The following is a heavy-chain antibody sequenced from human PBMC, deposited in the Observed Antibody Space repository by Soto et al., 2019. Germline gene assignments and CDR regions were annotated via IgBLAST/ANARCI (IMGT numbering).Heavy chain of an antibody. Sequence: ASVKVSCKASGYTFTSYDINWVRQATGQGLEWMGWMNPDNGNTKYAQKLQGRVTITRDTSANTVYMELSSLTSEDTAVYYCARDDSGFSGSHYIDYFNYWGQGALVTVSS. CDR3: ARDDSGFSGSHYIDYFNY. CDR2: MNPDNGNT. CDR1: GYTFTSYD. V-gene: IGHV1-8*01. D-gene: IGHD1-26*01. J-gene: IGHJ4*02.